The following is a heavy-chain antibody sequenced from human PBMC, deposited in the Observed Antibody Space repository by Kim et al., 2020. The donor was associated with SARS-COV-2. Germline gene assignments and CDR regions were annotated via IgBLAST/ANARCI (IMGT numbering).Heavy chain of an antibody. Sequence: AASVQGRLTLSRDDSKSIAYLKMNSLKTEDTAVYYCTRGSRIAARRVFDSWGQGTLVTVSS. V-gene: IGHV3-49*02. CDR3: TRGSRIAARRVFDS. J-gene: IGHJ4*02. D-gene: IGHD6-6*01.